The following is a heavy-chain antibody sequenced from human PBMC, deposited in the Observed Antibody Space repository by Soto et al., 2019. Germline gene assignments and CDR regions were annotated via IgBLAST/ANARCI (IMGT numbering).Heavy chain of an antibody. CDR2: INPNSGDT. CDR1: GYTFTGYY. CDR3: ARGGGDGDYYFDY. Sequence: QVQLVQSGAEVKKPGASVKVSCKASGYTFTGYYMHWVRQAPGQGLEWMGWINPNSGDTNYAQKLQGWVTMTRDTSISTAYMELSRLRSDDTAVYYCARGGGDGDYYFDYWGQGTLVTVSS. D-gene: IGHD4-17*01. V-gene: IGHV1-2*04. J-gene: IGHJ4*02.